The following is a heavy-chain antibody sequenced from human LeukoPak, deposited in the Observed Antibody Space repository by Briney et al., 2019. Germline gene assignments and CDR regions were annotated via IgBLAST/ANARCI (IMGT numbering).Heavy chain of an antibody. V-gene: IGHV3-23*01. CDR3: AKDRGGYCSGGSCLQTDYFDY. J-gene: IGHJ4*02. Sequence: GGSLRLSCAASGFTFSSYAMSWVRQATGNGLEWVSAISGSGGSTYYADSVKGRFTISRDNSKNTLYLQMNSLRAEDTAVYYCAKDRGGYCSGGSCLQTDYFDYWGQGTLVTVSS. CDR2: ISGSGGST. D-gene: IGHD2-15*01. CDR1: GFTFSSYA.